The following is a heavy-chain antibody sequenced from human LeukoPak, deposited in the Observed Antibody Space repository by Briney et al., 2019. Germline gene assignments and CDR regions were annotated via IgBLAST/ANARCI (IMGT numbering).Heavy chain of an antibody. CDR3: ARTTVTNYMDV. D-gene: IGHD4-17*01. CDR1: GGSISGSY. CDR2: VSYSGST. J-gene: IGHJ6*03. V-gene: IGHV4-59*01. Sequence: SETLSLTCSVSGGSISGSYWNWIRQPPGKGLEWIGYVSYSGSTNYNPSLKSRVTISVHTSKNQFSLKLSSVTAADTAVYYCARTTVTNYMDVWGKGNTVTISS.